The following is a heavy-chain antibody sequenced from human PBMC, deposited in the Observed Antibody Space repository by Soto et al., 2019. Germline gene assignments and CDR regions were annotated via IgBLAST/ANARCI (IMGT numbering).Heavy chain of an antibody. V-gene: IGHV4-31*03. Sequence: SETLSLTCTVSGGSISSGGYYWSWIRQHPGKGLEWIGYIYYSGSTYYNPSLKSRVTISVDTSKNQFSLKLSSVTAAETAVYYCARWDIVATIYAFDIWGQGTMVTVSS. CDR2: IYYSGST. CDR3: ARWDIVATIYAFDI. CDR1: GGSISSGGYY. J-gene: IGHJ3*02. D-gene: IGHD5-12*01.